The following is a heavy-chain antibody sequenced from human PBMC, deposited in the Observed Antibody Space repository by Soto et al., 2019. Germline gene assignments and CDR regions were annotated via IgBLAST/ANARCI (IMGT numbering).Heavy chain of an antibody. V-gene: IGHV3-21*01. CDR2: ISSSSSYI. D-gene: IGHD6-13*01. CDR1: GFTVSSYS. CDR3: ARSEASSSWSPVY. J-gene: IGHJ4*02. Sequence: PGGSLRLSCSASGFTVSSYSMNWVRQAPGKGLEWVSSISSSSSYIYYADSVKGRFTISRDNAKNSLYLQMNSLRAEDTAVYYCARSEASSSWSPVYWGQGTLVTVSS.